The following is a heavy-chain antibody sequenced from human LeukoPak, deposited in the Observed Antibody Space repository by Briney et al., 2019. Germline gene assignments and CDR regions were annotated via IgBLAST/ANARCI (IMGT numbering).Heavy chain of an antibody. D-gene: IGHD3-10*01. CDR1: GGSISSSSYF. V-gene: IGHV4-39*07. CDR2: VYDSGST. Sequence: PSETLSLTCTVSGGSISSSSYFWGWIRQPPGKGLEWIGSVYDSGSTYYNPSLKSRVTISVDTSKNQFSLKVSSVTAADTAVYYCARDVVYYYGSGSPGGWFDPWGQGTLVTVSS. J-gene: IGHJ5*02. CDR3: ARDVVYYYGSGSPGGWFDP.